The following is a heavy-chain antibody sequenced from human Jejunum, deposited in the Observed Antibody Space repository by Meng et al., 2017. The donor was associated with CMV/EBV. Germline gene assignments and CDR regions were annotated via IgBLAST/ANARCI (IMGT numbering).Heavy chain of an antibody. J-gene: IGHJ6*02. CDR1: DYY. V-gene: IGHV1-2*02. CDR2: FNPNSPAS. Sequence: DYYRLWVRQAPGQGLEWMGWFNPNSPASNHAQRFQGRVTMSRDTASSTVYMELSRLTSDDTAVYYCARDLKGTTITTNGLYGMDVWGQGTPVTVSS. CDR3: ARDLKGTTITTNGLYGMDV. D-gene: IGHD4-11*01.